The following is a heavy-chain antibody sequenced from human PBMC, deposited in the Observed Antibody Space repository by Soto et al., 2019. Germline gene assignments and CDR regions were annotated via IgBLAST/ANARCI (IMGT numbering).Heavy chain of an antibody. D-gene: IGHD6-19*01. CDR3: ARVLPRIAVAGTNFDY. CDR2: ISAYNGNT. Sequence: QFQLVQSGAEVKKTGASVKVSCKASGYTFTSYGISWVRQAPGQGIEGMGWISAYNGNTNYAQKLQGRVTMTTDTSTSTAYMELRSLRSDYTAVYYCARVLPRIAVAGTNFDYWGQGTLVTVSS. V-gene: IGHV1-18*01. CDR1: GYTFTSYG. J-gene: IGHJ4*02.